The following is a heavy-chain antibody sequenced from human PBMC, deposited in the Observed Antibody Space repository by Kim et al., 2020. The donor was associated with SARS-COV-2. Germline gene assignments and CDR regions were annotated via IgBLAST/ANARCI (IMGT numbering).Heavy chain of an antibody. V-gene: IGHV4-59*13. CDR3: ARAQDYDFWSGYPYYYYYYGMDV. Sequence: SETLSLTCTVSGGSISSYYWSWIRQPPGKGLEWIGYIYYSGSTNYNPSLKSRVTISVDTSKNQFSLKLSSVTAADTAVYYCARAQDYDFWSGYPYYYYYYGMDVWGQGTTVTVSS. CDR1: GGSISSYY. D-gene: IGHD3-3*01. J-gene: IGHJ6*02. CDR2: IYYSGST.